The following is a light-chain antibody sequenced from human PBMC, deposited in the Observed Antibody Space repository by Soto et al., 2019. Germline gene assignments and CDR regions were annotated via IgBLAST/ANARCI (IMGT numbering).Light chain of an antibody. CDR2: EGS. V-gene: IGLV2-23*01. CDR1: STDVGGYNL. Sequence: QSVLTQPASVSGSPGQSISISCTGTSTDVGGYNLVSWYQHHPGKAPKLMIYEGSERPSGVSSCFSGSNSGNTASLTISGLQAEDEADYYCCSYSGSNTLVFGGGTQLTVL. CDR3: CSYSGSNTLV. J-gene: IGLJ2*01.